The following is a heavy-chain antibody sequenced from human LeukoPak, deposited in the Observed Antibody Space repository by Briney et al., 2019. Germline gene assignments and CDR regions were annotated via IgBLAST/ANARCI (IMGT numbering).Heavy chain of an antibody. CDR2: IIPIFGTA. J-gene: IGHJ6*03. CDR1: GGTFSSYA. D-gene: IGHD3-10*01. CDR3: ARGGLSGTYYYYYYMDV. V-gene: IGHV1-69*05. Sequence: SVKVSCKASGGTFSSYAISWVRQAPGQGLEWMGGIIPIFGTANYAQKFQGRVTITTDESTSTAYMELSSLRSEDTAVYYCARGGLSGTYYYYYYMDVWGKGTTVTVSS.